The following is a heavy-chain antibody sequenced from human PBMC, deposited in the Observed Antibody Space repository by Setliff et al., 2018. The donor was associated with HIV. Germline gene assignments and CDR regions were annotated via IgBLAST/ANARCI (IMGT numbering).Heavy chain of an antibody. Sequence: EASVKVSCKASGGTFSSYAISWVRQAPGQGLEWMGGIIPMFGTLNFAQKFQGRVTITTDESTSTAYMELNSLRSEDTAVYYCARGHSHGYGYSGSYGPFDIWGQGTMVTVSS. D-gene: IGHD1-26*01. J-gene: IGHJ3*02. V-gene: IGHV1-69*05. CDR3: ARGHSHGYGYSGSYGPFDI. CDR1: GGTFSSYA. CDR2: IIPMFGTL.